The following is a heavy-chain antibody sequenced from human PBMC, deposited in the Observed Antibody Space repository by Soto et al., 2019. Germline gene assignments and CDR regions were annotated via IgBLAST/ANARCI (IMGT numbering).Heavy chain of an antibody. CDR2: INHSGST. D-gene: IGHD3-9*01. Sequence: SDTLSLTCAVSGGSFSGYYWSWIRQPPGKGLEWIGEINHSGSTNYNPSLKSRVTISVDTSKNQFSLKLSSVTAADTAVYYCARGIYILNGYYRDLNYGMDVWGQGTTV. V-gene: IGHV4-34*01. J-gene: IGHJ6*02. CDR1: GGSFSGYY. CDR3: ARGIYILNGYYRDLNYGMDV.